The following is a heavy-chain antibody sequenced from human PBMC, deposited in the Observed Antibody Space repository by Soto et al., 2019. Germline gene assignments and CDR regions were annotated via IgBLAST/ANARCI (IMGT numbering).Heavy chain of an antibody. CDR1: GFTLSSYG. J-gene: IGHJ5*01. V-gene: IGHV3-33*06. D-gene: IGHD6-19*01. CDR3: AKNATSGWYDS. Sequence: GGSLRLSCAASGFTLSSYGMHWVRQAPGKGLEWVAVIWYDGSNKYYADSVKGRFTISRDNSKNTLYLQMNSLRDEDTAVYYCAKNATSGWYDSWGQGTLVTVSS. CDR2: IWYDGSNK.